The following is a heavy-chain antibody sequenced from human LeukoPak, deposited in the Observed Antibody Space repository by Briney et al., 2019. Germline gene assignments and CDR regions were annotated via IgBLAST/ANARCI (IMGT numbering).Heavy chain of an antibody. CDR2: ITTGGGGT. CDR3: AKGAYGVGGPLDF. V-gene: IGHV3-23*01. J-gene: IGHJ4*02. Sequence: TGGSLRLPCAASGFTFSTYAMNWVRQAPGKGLEWVSGITTGGGGTYYADSLRGRFTISRDDSEYTLFLQVNSLRAEDTAVYYCAKGAYGVGGPLDFWGRGTLVTVSS. CDR1: GFTFSTYA. D-gene: IGHD2-15*01.